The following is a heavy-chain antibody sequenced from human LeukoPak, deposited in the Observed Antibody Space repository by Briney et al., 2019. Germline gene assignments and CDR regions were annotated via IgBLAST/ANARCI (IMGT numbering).Heavy chain of an antibody. V-gene: IGHV3-7*01. D-gene: IGHD4-17*01. Sequence: GGSLRLSCAASGFTFSSYWMSWVRQAPGKGLEWVANIKQDGILKHYVGSVKGRFTISRDNSKNTLYPQMNSLRAEDTAVYYCAKNYYGDYEAAFDIWGQGTMVTVSS. J-gene: IGHJ3*02. CDR2: IKQDGILK. CDR1: GFTFSSYW. CDR3: AKNYYGDYEAAFDI.